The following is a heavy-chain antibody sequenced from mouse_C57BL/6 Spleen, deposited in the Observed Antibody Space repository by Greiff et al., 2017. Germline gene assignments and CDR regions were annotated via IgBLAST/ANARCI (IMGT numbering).Heavy chain of an antibody. CDR2: IYPGSGST. CDR1: GYTFTSYW. Sequence: QVQLQQPGAELVKPGASVKMSCKASGYTFTSYWITWVKQRPGQGLEWIGDIYPGSGSTNYNEKFKSKATLTVDTSSSTAYMQLSSLTSEDSAVYYCARGTGKEDYFDYWGQGTTLTVSS. J-gene: IGHJ2*01. CDR3: ARGTGKEDYFDY. D-gene: IGHD4-1*01. V-gene: IGHV1-55*01.